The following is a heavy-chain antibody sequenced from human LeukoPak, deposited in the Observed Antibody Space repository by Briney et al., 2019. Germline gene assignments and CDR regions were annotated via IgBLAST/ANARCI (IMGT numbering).Heavy chain of an antibody. CDR3: TTGIRGD. J-gene: IGHJ4*02. CDR2: IASKTDGGAT. CDR1: GLTATNAW. D-gene: IGHD3-10*01. Sequence: PGGSLRLSCSASGLTATNAWMNWVRQAPEEGLDWVGRIASKTDGGATDYAAPVKGRFTISRDDSKNTLNLQMNSLKTEDTAVYYCTTGIRGDWGQGTLVTVSS. V-gene: IGHV3-15*07.